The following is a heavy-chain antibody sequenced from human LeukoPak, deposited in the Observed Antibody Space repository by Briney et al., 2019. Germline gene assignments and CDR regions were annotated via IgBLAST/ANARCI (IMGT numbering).Heavy chain of an antibody. D-gene: IGHD3-22*01. V-gene: IGHV3-23*01. CDR1: GFTFSSYA. J-gene: IGHJ4*02. CDR2: ISGSGGST. CDR3: AKSLAYYYDSSGIPGFDY. Sequence: GGSLRLSCAASGFTFSSYAMSWVRQAPGKGLEWVSAISGSGGSTYYADSVKGRFTISRDNSKNTLYLQMNSLRAEDTAVYYCAKSLAYYYDSSGIPGFDYWDQGTLVTVSS.